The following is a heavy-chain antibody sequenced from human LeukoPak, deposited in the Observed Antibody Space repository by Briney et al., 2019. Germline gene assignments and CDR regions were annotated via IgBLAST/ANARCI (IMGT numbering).Heavy chain of an antibody. CDR3: ARLKGERSLFEY. V-gene: IGHV3-7*02. CDR2: IKQDGSEK. CDR1: GFTLSTYW. J-gene: IGHJ4*02. D-gene: IGHD2-21*01. Sequence: GGSLRLSCAASGFTLSTYWMTWVRQAPGKGLEWVANIKQDGSEKYYADSVKGRFSISRDNAKNSLYLQMNSLRAEDTAVYYCARLKGERSLFEYWGQGTLVTVSS.